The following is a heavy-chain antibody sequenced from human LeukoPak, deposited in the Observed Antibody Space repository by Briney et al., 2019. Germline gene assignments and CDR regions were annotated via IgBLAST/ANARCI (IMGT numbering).Heavy chain of an antibody. V-gene: IGHV5-51*01. CDR1: GYSFNSHW. CDR3: ARRDSYGNYVDY. Sequence: GESLKISCKGSGYSFNSHWVAWVRQMPGKGLEWMGIIYPGDSDTRYGPSFQGQVTISADKSISTAYLQWSSLKDSDTATYYCARRDSYGNYVDYWGQGTLVTVSS. J-gene: IGHJ4*02. D-gene: IGHD5-18*01. CDR2: IYPGDSDT.